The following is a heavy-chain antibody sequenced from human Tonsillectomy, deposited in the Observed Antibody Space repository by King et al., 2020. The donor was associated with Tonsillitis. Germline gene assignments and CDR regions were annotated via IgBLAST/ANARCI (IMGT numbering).Heavy chain of an antibody. D-gene: IGHD6-19*01. CDR2: TSYDGGNK. CDR1: GFAFKSYG. CDR3: ARDHAGAVAGNTWYFDL. Sequence: VQLVESGGGVVQPGRSLRLSCAASGFAFKSYGMHWVRQSPGKGLEGVATTSYDGGNKFYADSVKGRLTISRDNYKNTVYLQINSLRPEDTAVYYCARDHAGAVAGNTWYFDLWGRGTLVTVSS. J-gene: IGHJ2*01. V-gene: IGHV3-30*03.